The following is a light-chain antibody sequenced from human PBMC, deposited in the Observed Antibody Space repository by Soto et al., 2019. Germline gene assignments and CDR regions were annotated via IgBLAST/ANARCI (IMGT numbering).Light chain of an antibody. CDR3: QQYNPYCTWT. J-gene: IGKJ1*01. CDR2: KAS. V-gene: IGKV1-5*03. Sequence: DIQMTQSPPTLSTSLRHRVTLSYRASQSITGWLASFQQKPGKAPKLLISKASKLESGVPSRFRGSGSGTDFTLTISGLKTHDFANYYCQQYNPYCTWTFGQGTKVDIK. CDR1: QSITGW.